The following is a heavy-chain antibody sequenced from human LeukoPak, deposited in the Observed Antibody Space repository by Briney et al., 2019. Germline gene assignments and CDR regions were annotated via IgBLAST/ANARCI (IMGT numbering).Heavy chain of an antibody. CDR3: ARGSDIVVVPADWNWFDP. J-gene: IGHJ5*02. Sequence: ASVKVSCKASGYTFTIYAMHWVRQAPGQRLEWMGWINAGNGNTKYSQKFQGRVTITRDTSASTAYMELSSLRSEDTAVYYCARGSDIVVVPADWNWFDPWGQGTLVTVSS. V-gene: IGHV1-3*01. D-gene: IGHD2-2*01. CDR1: GYTFTIYA. CDR2: INAGNGNT.